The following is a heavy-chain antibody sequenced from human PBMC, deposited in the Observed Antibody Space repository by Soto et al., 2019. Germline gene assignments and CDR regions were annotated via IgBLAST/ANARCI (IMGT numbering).Heavy chain of an antibody. CDR2: IGSDGST. CDR3: AKDPYNHRFDS. V-gene: IGHV3-23*01. D-gene: IGHD1-1*01. J-gene: IGHJ4*02. Sequence: GGSLRLCCAASGVPFSRHAMAWVRRAAGRGLEWVATIGSDGSTYHAESVKGRFSISRDNYGNMLCLQLNSLRVEDTGIYYCAKDPYNHRFDSWGQGTLVTVSS. CDR1: GVPFSRHA.